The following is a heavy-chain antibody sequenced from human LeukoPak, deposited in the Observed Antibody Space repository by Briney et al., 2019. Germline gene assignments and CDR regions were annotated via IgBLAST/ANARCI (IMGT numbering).Heavy chain of an antibody. V-gene: IGHV3-15*01. CDR1: GFTFSNAW. CDR3: TTVFQPLGYCSSTSCYPKY. Sequence: GGSLRLSCDTSGFTFSNAWMSCVRQAPGKGLEWVGSIKSKTDGGATDYAAPVKGRFTISRDDSKNTLYLQMNSLKTEDTAVYYCTTVFQPLGYCSSTSCYPKYWGQGTLVTDSS. J-gene: IGHJ4*02. CDR2: IKSKTDGGAT. D-gene: IGHD2-2*01.